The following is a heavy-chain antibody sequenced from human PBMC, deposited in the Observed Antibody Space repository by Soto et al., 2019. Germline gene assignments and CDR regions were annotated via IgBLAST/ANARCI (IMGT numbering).Heavy chain of an antibody. V-gene: IGHV3-23*01. Sequence: GGSLSLSCASSVFTFNDYVVNWVRQGPGKGLEWVSTIGRGDDKYYADSVKGRFTISRDTSKNTLFLQMSSLRAEDTALYFCAKDGTTGGQHYYGMDVWGQGTTVTVSS. CDR2: IGRGDDK. CDR3: AKDGTTGGQHYYGMDV. D-gene: IGHD2-15*01. CDR1: VFTFNDYV. J-gene: IGHJ6*02.